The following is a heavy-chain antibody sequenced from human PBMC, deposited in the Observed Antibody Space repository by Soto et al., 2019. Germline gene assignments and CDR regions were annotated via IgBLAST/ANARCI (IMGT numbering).Heavy chain of an antibody. CDR3: ARVGLWACDY. J-gene: IGHJ4*02. CDR2: IIPTLGTP. CDR1: GGIFSNFA. Sequence: QVQLVQSGAEVKKPGSSVKVSCKASGGIFSNFAFNWMRQAPGKGLEWMGGIIPTLGTPHYAQKFLGRVTITADESTRTVYMEMSRLTVEDTAGYYCARVGLWACDYWGQGTVVSVSS. D-gene: IGHD1-26*01. V-gene: IGHV1-69*01.